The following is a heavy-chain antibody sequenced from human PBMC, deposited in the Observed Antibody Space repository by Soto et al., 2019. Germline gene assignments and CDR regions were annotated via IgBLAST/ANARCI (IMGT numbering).Heavy chain of an antibody. V-gene: IGHV4-31*03. D-gene: IGHD6-13*01. J-gene: IGHJ4*02. CDR2: IYYSGST. CDR1: GGSISSGGYY. CDR3: ARDIGYSSID. Sequence: SETLSLTCTVSGGSISSGGYYWSWIRQHPGKGLEWIGYIYYSGSTYYNTSLKSRVTISVDTSKNQFSLKLSSVTAADTAVYYCARDIGYSSIDWGQGTLVTVSS.